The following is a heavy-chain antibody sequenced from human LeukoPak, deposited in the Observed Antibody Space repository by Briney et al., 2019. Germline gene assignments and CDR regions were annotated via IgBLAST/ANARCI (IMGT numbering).Heavy chain of an antibody. D-gene: IGHD3-22*01. CDR2: TIPIFGTA. J-gene: IGHJ4*02. CDR3: ARKDDSSGYYLFDY. CDR1: GGTFSSYA. Sequence: GSSVNVSCKASGGTFSSYAISWVRQAPGQGLEWMGGTIPIFGTANYAQKFQGRVTITADESTSTACMELSSLRSEDTAVYYCARKDDSSGYYLFDYWGQGTLVTVSS. V-gene: IGHV1-69*01.